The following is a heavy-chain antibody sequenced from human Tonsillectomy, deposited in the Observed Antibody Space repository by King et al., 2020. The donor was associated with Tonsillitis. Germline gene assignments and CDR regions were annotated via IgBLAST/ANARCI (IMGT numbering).Heavy chain of an antibody. D-gene: IGHD6-19*01. CDR2: ISYDGSTK. J-gene: IGHJ4*02. CDR1: GFTFSSYG. V-gene: IGHV3-33*05. CDR3: ARDLKLAVAGKFDY. Sequence: VQLVESGGGVVQPGRSLRLSCAASGFTFSSYGMHWVRQAPGKGLEWVAVISYDGSTKSYADSVKGRFTISRDNSKNTLYLQMNSLRAEDTAVYYCARDLKLAVAGKFDYWGQGTLVTVSS.